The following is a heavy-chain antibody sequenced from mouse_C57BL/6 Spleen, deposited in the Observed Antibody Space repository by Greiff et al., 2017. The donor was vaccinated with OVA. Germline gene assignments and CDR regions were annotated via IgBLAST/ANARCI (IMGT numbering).Heavy chain of an antibody. Sequence: VKLQESGAELARPGASVKLSCKASGYTFTSYGISWVKQRTGQGLEWIGEIYPRSGNTYYNEKFKGKATLTADKSSSTAYMELRSLTSEDSAVYFCASKTTVVASDYWGQGTTLTVSS. J-gene: IGHJ2*01. D-gene: IGHD1-1*01. V-gene: IGHV1-81*01. CDR2: IYPRSGNT. CDR1: GYTFTSYG. CDR3: ASKTTVVASDY.